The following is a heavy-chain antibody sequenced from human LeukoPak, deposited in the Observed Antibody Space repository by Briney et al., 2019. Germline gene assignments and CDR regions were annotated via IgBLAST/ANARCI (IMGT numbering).Heavy chain of an antibody. Sequence: SWVRQAPGKGLEWVANIKQDGSEKYYVDSVKGRFTISRDNAKNSLYLQMNSLRAEDTAVYYCAASGYNWNYGLDYWGQGTLVTVSS. V-gene: IGHV3-7*05. J-gene: IGHJ4*02. CDR3: AASGYNWNYGLDY. CDR2: IKQDGSEK. D-gene: IGHD1-7*01.